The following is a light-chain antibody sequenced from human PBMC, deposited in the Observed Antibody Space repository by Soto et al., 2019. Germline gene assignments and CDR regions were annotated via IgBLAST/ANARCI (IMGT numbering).Light chain of an antibody. Sequence: EIVMTQSPATLSVSPGERATLSCRASQSVSSSYLAWYQQKPGQAPRLLIYGASSRATGIPARFSGSGSGTDFTLTISSLQPEDFATYYCQQSYSTPLTFGGGTKVDIK. CDR2: GAS. CDR1: QSVSSSY. CDR3: QQSYSTPLT. V-gene: IGKV3D-15*01. J-gene: IGKJ4*01.